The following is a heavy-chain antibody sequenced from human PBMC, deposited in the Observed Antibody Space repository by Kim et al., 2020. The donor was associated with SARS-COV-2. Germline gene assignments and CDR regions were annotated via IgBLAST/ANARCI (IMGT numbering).Heavy chain of an antibody. D-gene: IGHD3-10*01. CDR3: ARDGVILWFGELMY. Sequence: ADSVKGRFTISRDNSKNTLYLQMNSLRAEDTAVYYCARDGVILWFGELMYWGQGTLVTVSS. J-gene: IGHJ4*02. V-gene: IGHV3-30*01.